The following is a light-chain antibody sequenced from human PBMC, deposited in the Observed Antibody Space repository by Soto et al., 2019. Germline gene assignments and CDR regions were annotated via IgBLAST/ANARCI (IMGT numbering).Light chain of an antibody. V-gene: IGKV3-20*01. CDR3: HQCDSSPWT. Sequence: EIVLTQSPGTLSLSPWERATLSCRASQSLSSNYLAWYQQKPGQAPRLLIYGASSRATGIPDRFSGSGSGTDFTLTISRLEPEDFAVFYCHQCDSSPWTFGQGTKVDIK. CDR2: GAS. CDR1: QSLSSNY. J-gene: IGKJ1*01.